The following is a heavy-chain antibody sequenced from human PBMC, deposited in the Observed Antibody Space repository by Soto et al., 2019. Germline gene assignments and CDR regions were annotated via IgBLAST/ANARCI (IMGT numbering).Heavy chain of an antibody. CDR3: ARRSSSLGLYYYYGMDV. J-gene: IGHJ6*02. CDR1: GYSFTSYW. Sequence: GESLKISCKGSGYSFTSYWIGWVRQMPGKGLEWMGIIYPGDSDTRYSPSFQGQVTISDDKSISTAYLQWSSLKASDTAMYYCARRSSSLGLYYYYGMDVWGQGTTVTVS. V-gene: IGHV5-51*01. CDR2: IYPGDSDT. D-gene: IGHD6-6*01.